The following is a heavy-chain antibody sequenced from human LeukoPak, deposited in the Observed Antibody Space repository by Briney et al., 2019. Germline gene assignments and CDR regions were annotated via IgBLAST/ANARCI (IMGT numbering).Heavy chain of an antibody. CDR1: GFTFRSYE. Sequence: PGGSLRLSCTASGFTFRSYEINWVRQAPGKGLEWVSYISSSSNTIYYADSVKGRFTISRDNAKNSLYLHMNSLRAEDTAVYYCTRGRYCSGGSCYGSFDIWGQGTMVTVSS. J-gene: IGHJ3*02. CDR2: ISSSSNTI. V-gene: IGHV3-48*03. D-gene: IGHD2-15*01. CDR3: TRGRYCSGGSCYGSFDI.